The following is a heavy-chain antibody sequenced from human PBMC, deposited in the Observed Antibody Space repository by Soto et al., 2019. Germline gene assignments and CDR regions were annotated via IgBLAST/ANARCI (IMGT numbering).Heavy chain of an antibody. CDR3: ARAERGYYDSSGYSY. D-gene: IGHD3-22*01. V-gene: IGHV4-30-2*01. J-gene: IGHJ4*02. CDR2: IYHNGNT. CDR1: GGSISSGGYS. Sequence: QLQLQESGSGLVKPSQTLSLTCAVSGGSISSGGYSWSWIRQPPGKGLEWIGYIYHNGNTYYNPSLKRRVTISVDRSKNQFSLKLSSVTAADTAVYYCARAERGYYDSSGYSYWGQGTLVTVSS.